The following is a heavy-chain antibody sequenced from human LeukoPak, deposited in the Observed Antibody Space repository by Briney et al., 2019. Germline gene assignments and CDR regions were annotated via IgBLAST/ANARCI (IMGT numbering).Heavy chain of an antibody. CDR1: GYTFTGYY. J-gene: IGHJ4*02. CDR3: ARASSRDSSGYYSNPDELDY. V-gene: IGHV1-2*04. Sequence: ASVKVSCKASGYTFTGYYMHWVRQAPGQGLEWMGWINPNSGGTNYAQKFQGWVTMTRDTSISTAYMELSRLRSDDTAVYYCARASSRDSSGYYSNPDELDYWGQGTLVTVSS. CDR2: INPNSGGT. D-gene: IGHD3-22*01.